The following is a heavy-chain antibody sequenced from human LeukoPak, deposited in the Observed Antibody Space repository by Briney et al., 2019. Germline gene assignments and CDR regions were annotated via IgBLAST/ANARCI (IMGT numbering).Heavy chain of an antibody. CDR1: GYTFTGYY. V-gene: IGHV1-2*02. D-gene: IGHD2-2*01. J-gene: IGHJ4*02. CDR3: ARGGGYCSSTSCSGTDY. Sequence: ASVKVSCKASGYTFTGYYMHWVRQAPGQGLEWKGWINPNSGGTNYAQKFQGRVTMTRDTSISTAYMELGRLRSDDTAVYYCARGGGYCSSTSCSGTDYWGQGTLVTVSS. CDR2: INPNSGGT.